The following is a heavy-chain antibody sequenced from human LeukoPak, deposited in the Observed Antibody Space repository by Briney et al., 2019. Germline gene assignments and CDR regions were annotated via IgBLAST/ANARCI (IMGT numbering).Heavy chain of an antibody. J-gene: IGHJ4*02. D-gene: IGHD6-13*01. CDR3: ARGASWQQLALFDY. CDR1: GGSIRSYY. Sequence: SETLSLTCTVSGGSIRSYYWSWIRQPPGKGLEWIGYIFYSGTTNYSPSLKSRVTISVDTPKNQLSLKLSSVTAADTAVYYCARGASWQQLALFDYWGQGTLVTVSS. V-gene: IGHV4-59*08. CDR2: IFYSGTT.